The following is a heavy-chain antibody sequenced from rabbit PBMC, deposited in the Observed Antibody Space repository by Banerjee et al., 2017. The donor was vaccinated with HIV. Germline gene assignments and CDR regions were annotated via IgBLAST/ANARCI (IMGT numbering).Heavy chain of an antibody. CDR1: GFDFSSYY. CDR3: ARDLAAVTGWNFGL. D-gene: IGHD7-1*01. J-gene: IGHJ6*01. CDR2: INTSSGNT. V-gene: IGHV1S45*01. Sequence: QEQLKETGGGLVQPGGSLTLSCKASGFDFSSYYMCWVRQAPGKGLEWIACINTSSGNTVYASWAKGRFTISRTSSTTVTLQMTSLTAADTATYFCARDLAAVTGWNFGLWGPGTLVTVS.